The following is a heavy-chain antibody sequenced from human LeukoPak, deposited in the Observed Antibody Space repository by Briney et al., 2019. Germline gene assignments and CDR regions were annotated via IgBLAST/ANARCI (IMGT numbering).Heavy chain of an antibody. Sequence: KTGGSLGLSCAASGFTFSSYSMNWVRQAPGKGLEWVSSISSSSSYIYYADSVKGRFTISRDNAKNSLYLQMDSLRAEDTAVYYCARDRGAMVSRWGQGTLVTVSS. D-gene: IGHD5-18*01. CDR3: ARDRGAMVSR. CDR2: ISSSSSYI. CDR1: GFTFSSYS. V-gene: IGHV3-21*01. J-gene: IGHJ4*02.